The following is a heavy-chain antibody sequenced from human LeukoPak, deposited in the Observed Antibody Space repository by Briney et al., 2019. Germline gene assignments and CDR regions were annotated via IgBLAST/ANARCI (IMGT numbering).Heavy chain of an antibody. V-gene: IGHV3-9*01. D-gene: IGHD6-19*01. J-gene: IGHJ4*02. CDR1: GFTFSSYA. Sequence: GGSLKLSCAASGFTFSSYAMSWVRQAPGKGLEWVSGISWNSGSIDYADSVKGRFTISRDNAKNSLYLQMNSLRVEDTAFYYCAKDNRRHYTSGPNPDSLHWGQGALVTVSS. CDR2: ISWNSGSI. CDR3: AKDNRRHYTSGPNPDSLH.